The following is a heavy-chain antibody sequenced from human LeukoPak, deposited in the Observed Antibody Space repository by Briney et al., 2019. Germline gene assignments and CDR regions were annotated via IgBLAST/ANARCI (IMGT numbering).Heavy chain of an antibody. CDR1: GFTFSSYW. CDR3: ARGGGLDV. D-gene: IGHD3-16*01. J-gene: IGHJ6*02. V-gene: IGHV3-7*03. Sequence: GGSLRLSCAASGFTFSSYWMNWARQAPGKGLEWVASINHNGNVNYYVDSVKGRFTISRDNAKNSLYLQMSNLRSEDTAVYFCARGGGLDVWGQGATVTVSS. CDR2: INHNGNVN.